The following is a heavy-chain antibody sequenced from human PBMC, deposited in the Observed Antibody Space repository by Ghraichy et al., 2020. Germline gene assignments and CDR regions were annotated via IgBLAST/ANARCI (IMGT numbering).Heavy chain of an antibody. CDR1: GFTFSSYW. Sequence: GESLNISCAASGFTFSSYWMSWVRQAPGKGLEWVANIKQDGSEKYYVDSVKGRFTISRDNAKNSLYLQMNSLRAEDTAVYYCARVWELYYFDYWGQGTLVTVSS. D-gene: IGHD1-26*01. CDR3: ARVWELYYFDY. J-gene: IGHJ4*02. V-gene: IGHV3-7*01. CDR2: IKQDGSEK.